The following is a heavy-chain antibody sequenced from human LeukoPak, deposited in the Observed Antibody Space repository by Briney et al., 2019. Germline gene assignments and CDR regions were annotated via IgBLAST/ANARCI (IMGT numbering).Heavy chain of an antibody. V-gene: IGHV1-8*01. CDR2: MNPNSGNT. CDR1: GYTFTSYD. Sequence: ASVKVSCKASGYTFTSYDINWVRQATGQGLEWMGWMNPNSGNTGYAQKFQGRVTMTRNTSISTAYMELSSLRSEDTAVYYCARALSWSGPAEYFQHWGQGTLVTVSS. CDR3: ARALSWSGPAEYFQH. D-gene: IGHD3-3*01. J-gene: IGHJ1*01.